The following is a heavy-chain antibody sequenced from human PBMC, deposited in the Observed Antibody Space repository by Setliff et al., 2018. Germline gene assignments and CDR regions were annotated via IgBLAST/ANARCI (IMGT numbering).Heavy chain of an antibody. D-gene: IGHD2-8*01. J-gene: IGHJ4*02. CDR2: IYTSGGT. CDR3: TVYTTGSSNDHY. V-gene: IGHV4-61*09. CDR1: GGSISSGSYY. Sequence: PSETLSLTCTVSGGSISSGSYYWSWIRQPAGKGLEWIGHIYTSGGTNYNPSLKSRVTISVDTSKNQFSLKLSSVTAADTALYSCTVYTTGSSNDHYWGQGTPVTVSA.